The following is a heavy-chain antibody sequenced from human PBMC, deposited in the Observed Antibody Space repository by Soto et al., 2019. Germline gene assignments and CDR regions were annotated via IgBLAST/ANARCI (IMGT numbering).Heavy chain of an antibody. CDR2: LHSDGITT. Sequence: PGGSLILSCAASGFSFTTNWMHWVRQPPGKGLVWVSRLHSDGITTNYADSVKGRFTISRDDAKNTLYLQMSGLRADDTAVYYCAREEYVSSWPPLDYWGQGTLVTVSS. J-gene: IGHJ4*02. V-gene: IGHV3-74*01. CDR3: AREEYVSSWPPLDY. D-gene: IGHD6-6*01. CDR1: GFSFTTNW.